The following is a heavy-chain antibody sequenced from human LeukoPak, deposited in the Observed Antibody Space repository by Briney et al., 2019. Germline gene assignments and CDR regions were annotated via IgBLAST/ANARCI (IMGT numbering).Heavy chain of an antibody. CDR1: GFTFSSNP. Sequence: GGSLRLSCAGSGFTFSSNPLSWVRQAPGKGLEWVSAINPSGGNTYYADSVRGRFTISGGNSKNTLYLQMNTLRAEDTAVYYCATTKQARRYFDYWGQGTLVTVSS. CDR2: INPSGGNT. J-gene: IGHJ4*02. V-gene: IGHV3-23*01. D-gene: IGHD1-1*01. CDR3: ATTKQARRYFDY.